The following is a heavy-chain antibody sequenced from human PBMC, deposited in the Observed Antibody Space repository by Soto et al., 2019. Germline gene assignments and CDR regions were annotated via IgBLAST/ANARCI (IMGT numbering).Heavy chain of an antibody. J-gene: IGHJ5*02. CDR1: GGSISGYY. Sequence: SETLSLTCTVSGGSISGYYWSWLRQPPGKGLEWIGDLSYSGNTYYNPSLKSRVTISVDTSKTQFSLKLSSVTAADTAVYYCARSYYDRSGYAVDPWGQGTLVTVSS. CDR3: ARSYYDRSGYAVDP. V-gene: IGHV4-59*08. CDR2: LSYSGNT. D-gene: IGHD3-22*01.